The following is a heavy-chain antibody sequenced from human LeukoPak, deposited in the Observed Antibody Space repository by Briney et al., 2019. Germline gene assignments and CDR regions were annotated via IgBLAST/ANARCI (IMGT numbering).Heavy chain of an antibody. J-gene: IGHJ4*02. CDR2: ISSSSTI. V-gene: IGHV3-48*01. D-gene: IGHD6-13*01. CDR1: GFTFSSYS. Sequence: GGSLRLSCAASGFTFSSYSMNWVRQAPGKGLKWVSYISSSSTIYYADSVKGRFTTSRDNAKNSLYLQMNSLRAEDTAVYYCARELNDRIAEKYYFDYWGQGTLVTVSS. CDR3: ARELNDRIAEKYYFDY.